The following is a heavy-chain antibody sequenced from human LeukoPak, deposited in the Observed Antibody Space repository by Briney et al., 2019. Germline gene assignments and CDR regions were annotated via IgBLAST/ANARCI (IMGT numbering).Heavy chain of an antibody. Sequence: GGSLRLSCAASEFTLSDYVMHWVRQAPGKGLEWVALMLYYGNKYYADSVRGRFTISRDDSKNTLYLQMNSLRAEDTALYYCAREWTYSSGWSAPGYWGQGALVTVSS. V-gene: IGHV3-30*03. CDR3: AREWTYSSGWSAPGY. CDR1: EFTLSDYV. J-gene: IGHJ4*02. CDR2: MLYYGNK. D-gene: IGHD6-19*01.